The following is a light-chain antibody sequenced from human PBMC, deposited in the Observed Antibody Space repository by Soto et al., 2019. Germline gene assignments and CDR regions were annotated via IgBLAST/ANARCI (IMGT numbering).Light chain of an antibody. CDR2: GAS. CDR3: QQYGSSLYT. J-gene: IGKJ2*01. V-gene: IGKV3-20*01. CDR1: QSVSSSY. Sequence: EIVLTQSPGTLSLSPGERATLSCRANQSVSSSYLAWYQQKPGQAPRLLIYGASSRATGIPDRFSGSGSGTDFTLTISSLEPEDFAVYYCQQYGSSLYTFGQGTKLEIK.